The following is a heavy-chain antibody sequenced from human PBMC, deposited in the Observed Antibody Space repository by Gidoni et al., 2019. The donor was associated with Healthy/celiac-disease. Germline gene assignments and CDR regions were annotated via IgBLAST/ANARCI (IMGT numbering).Heavy chain of an antibody. Sequence: EVQLVESGGGLVKPGGSLRLSCAASGFTFSNAWLRWVRQAPGKGLEWVGRIKSKTDGGTTDYAAPVKGRFTISRDDSKNTLYLQMNSLKTEDTAVYYCTTERGGLYGDYLLYYFDYWGQGTLVTVSS. CDR2: IKSKTDGGTT. V-gene: IGHV3-15*01. CDR3: TTERGGLYGDYLLYYFDY. CDR1: GFTFSNAW. J-gene: IGHJ4*02. D-gene: IGHD4-17*01.